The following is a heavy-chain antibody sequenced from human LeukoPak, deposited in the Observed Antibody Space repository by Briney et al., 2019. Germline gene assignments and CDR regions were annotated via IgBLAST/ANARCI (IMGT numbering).Heavy chain of an antibody. V-gene: IGHV3-23*01. CDR1: GFTFSNYA. D-gene: IGHD3-3*01. CDR3: VRDWGYDLWNSYSYGMDV. Sequence: GGSLRLSCVASGFTFSNYAMTWVRQAPGKGLEWVSTINRSGGGTFYAASVKGRFSISRDNSKTTIYLHMNSLRGEDTAIYYCVRDWGYDLWNSYSYGMDVWGQGTTVAVSS. J-gene: IGHJ6*02. CDR2: INRSGGGT.